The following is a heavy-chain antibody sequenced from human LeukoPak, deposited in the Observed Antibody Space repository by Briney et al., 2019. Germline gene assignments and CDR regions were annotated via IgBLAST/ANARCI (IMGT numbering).Heavy chain of an antibody. V-gene: IGHV4-39*01. CDR2: IYYSGST. D-gene: IGHD2-2*01. CDR3: VRHRRPATENGLN. Sequence: YXGWIRQXXXKGLEXIGSIYYSGSTYYNPSLKSRVTISVDTSKNQFSLKLSPVTAADTAVYYCVRHRRPATENGLNWGQGTLVTVSS. CDR1: Y. J-gene: IGHJ4*02.